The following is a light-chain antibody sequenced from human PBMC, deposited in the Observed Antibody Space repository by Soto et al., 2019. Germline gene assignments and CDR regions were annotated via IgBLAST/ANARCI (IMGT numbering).Light chain of an antibody. V-gene: IGLV1-44*01. CDR2: TNN. Sequence: QSVLTQPPSASGTPGQRVTISCSGSSSNIESNTVNWYQQFPGTAPKLLIYTNNQRPSGVPDRFSGSKSGTSASLAISALQSEDEADYYCAAWDDSLNGVVFGGGTKVTVL. CDR3: AAWDDSLNGVV. CDR1: SSNIESNT. J-gene: IGLJ2*01.